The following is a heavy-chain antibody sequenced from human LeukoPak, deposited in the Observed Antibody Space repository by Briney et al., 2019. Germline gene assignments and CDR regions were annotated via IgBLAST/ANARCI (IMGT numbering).Heavy chain of an antibody. D-gene: IGHD6-19*01. V-gene: IGHV4-4*07. Sequence: SETLSLTCTVSGGSISSYYWSWLRQPAGKGLEWLGRIYTSGSTNYSPSLKSRVTMSVDTSKNQFSLKLSSVTAADTAVYYCARDRSYSSGWYDYYGMDVWGQGTTVTVSS. CDR1: GGSISSYY. J-gene: IGHJ6*02. CDR3: ARDRSYSSGWYDYYGMDV. CDR2: IYTSGST.